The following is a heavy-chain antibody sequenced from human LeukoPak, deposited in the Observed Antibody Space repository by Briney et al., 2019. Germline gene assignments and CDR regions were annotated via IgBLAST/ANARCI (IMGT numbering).Heavy chain of an antibody. CDR2: INSDGSST. Sequence: QSGGSLRLSCAASGFTFSSYWMHWLRQAPGKGLVWVSRINSDGSSTSYADSVKGRFTISRDNAKNTLYLQMNSLRAEDTAVYYCARVYTIVGVVIRSFDYWGQGTLVTVSS. J-gene: IGHJ4*02. V-gene: IGHV3-74*01. CDR3: ARVYTIVGVVIRSFDY. CDR1: GFTFSSYW. D-gene: IGHD3-3*01.